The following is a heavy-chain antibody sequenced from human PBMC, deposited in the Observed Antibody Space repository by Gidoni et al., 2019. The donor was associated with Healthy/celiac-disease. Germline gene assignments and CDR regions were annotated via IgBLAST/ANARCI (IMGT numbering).Heavy chain of an antibody. CDR2: ISGSGGST. V-gene: IGHV3-23*01. Sequence: EVQLLESGGGLVQPGGSLRLSCAASGFTFSRYAMSWVRQAPGKGLEWVSAISGSGGSTYYADSVKGRFTISRDNSKNTLYLQMNSLRAEDTAVYYCAKSREAWGSTGWFDPWGQGTLVTVSS. D-gene: IGHD3-16*01. CDR3: AKSREAWGSTGWFDP. CDR1: GFTFSRYA. J-gene: IGHJ5*02.